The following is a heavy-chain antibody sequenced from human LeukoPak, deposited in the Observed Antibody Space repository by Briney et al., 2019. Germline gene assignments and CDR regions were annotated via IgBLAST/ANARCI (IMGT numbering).Heavy chain of an antibody. CDR1: GLTFSSYG. V-gene: IGHV3-30*18. CDR2: ISYDGSNK. Sequence: GGSLRLSCAASGLTFSSYGMNWVRQAPGKGLEWVAVISYDGSNKYYADSVKGRFTISRDNSKNTLYLQMNSLRAEATAVYYSAKDNLPNYDDSSGYYPDDAFDIWGQGTMVTVSS. J-gene: IGHJ3*02. CDR3: AKDNLPNYDDSSGYYPDDAFDI. D-gene: IGHD3-22*01.